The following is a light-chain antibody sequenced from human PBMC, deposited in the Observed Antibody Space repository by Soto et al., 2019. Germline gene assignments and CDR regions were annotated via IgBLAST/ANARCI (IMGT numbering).Light chain of an antibody. J-gene: IGKJ2*01. Sequence: DIQMTQSPSTLSASVGDRVTITCRASQSISSWLAWYQQKPGKAPKLLIYDASSLESGVPSRFSGSGSGTEFTLTISSLQPDDFATYYCQQYNSYSSYTFGQATKLEIK. CDR3: QQYNSYSSYT. CDR1: QSISSW. V-gene: IGKV1-5*01. CDR2: DAS.